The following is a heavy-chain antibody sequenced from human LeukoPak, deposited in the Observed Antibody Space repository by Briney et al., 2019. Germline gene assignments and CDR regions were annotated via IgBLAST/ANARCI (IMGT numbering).Heavy chain of an antibody. CDR2: VKKDGSEK. J-gene: IGHJ6*03. V-gene: IGHV3-7*01. CDR3: AREMATLGYYYYYYMDV. Sequence: GGSLRLSCAASGFTISSNWMNWVRQTPGKGLEWVANVKKDGSEKNYVDSVKGRFTISRDNAKNSLYLQMNSLRAEDTAVYYCAREMATLGYYYYYYMDVWGKGTTVTISS. CDR1: GFTISSNW. D-gene: IGHD5-24*01.